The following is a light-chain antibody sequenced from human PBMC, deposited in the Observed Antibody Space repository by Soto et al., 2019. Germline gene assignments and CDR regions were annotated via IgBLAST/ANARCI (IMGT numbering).Light chain of an antibody. CDR2: GAS. CDR1: QSVTDN. CDR3: QQSNSWPRT. J-gene: IGKJ1*01. Sequence: DIEMTRSPATLSLSPGERATLSCRASQSVTDNLAWYQQKPGQAPRLLIYGASTRAGGIPARFSGSGSGTDFTLTIYSLQSEDFAVYYCQQSNSWPRTFGQGTKVDIK. V-gene: IGKV3-15*01.